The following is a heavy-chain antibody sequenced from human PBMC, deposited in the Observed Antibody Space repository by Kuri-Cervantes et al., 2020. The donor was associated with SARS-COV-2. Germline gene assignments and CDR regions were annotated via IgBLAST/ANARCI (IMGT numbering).Heavy chain of an antibody. CDR1: GFSLSNARMG. CDR3: VHRTTDTSFDC. J-gene: IGHJ4*02. D-gene: IGHD4-11*01. Sequence: SGPTLVKPTETLTLTCTVSGFSLSNARMGVSWIRQPPGKALEWLAHIFSNDEKSYSTSLKSRLTISKDTSQSQVVLTMTNMDPVETATYYCVHRTTDTSFDCWGQGTLVTVSS. CDR2: IFSNDEK. V-gene: IGHV2-26*01.